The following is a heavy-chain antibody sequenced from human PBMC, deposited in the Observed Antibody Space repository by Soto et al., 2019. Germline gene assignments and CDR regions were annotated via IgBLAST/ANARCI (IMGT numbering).Heavy chain of an antibody. J-gene: IGHJ6*02. CDR1: GGTFSSYA. CDR3: ARDNCSSTSCHYYYYYGMDV. D-gene: IGHD2-2*01. CDR2: IIPIFGTA. V-gene: IGHV1-69*01. Sequence: QVQLVQSGAEVKKPGSSVKVSCKASGGTFSSYAISWVRQAPGQGLGWMGGIIPIFGTANYAQKFQGRVTITADESTSTAYMELSSLRSEDTAVYYCARDNCSSTSCHYYYYYGMDVWGQGTTVTVSS.